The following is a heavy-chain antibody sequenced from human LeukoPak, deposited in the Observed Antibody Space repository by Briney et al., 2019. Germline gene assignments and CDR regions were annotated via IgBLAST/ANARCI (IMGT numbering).Heavy chain of an antibody. V-gene: IGHV4-31*03. CDR3: ARDRNGYFDY. Sequence: SQTLSHTCTVSGGSISSGGYYWSWIRQHPGKGLEWIGYIYYSGSTYYNPSLKSRVTISVDTSKNQFSLKLSSVTAADTAVYYCARDRNGYFDYWGQGTLVTVSS. J-gene: IGHJ4*02. CDR2: IYYSGST. CDR1: GGSISSGGYY. D-gene: IGHD1-1*01.